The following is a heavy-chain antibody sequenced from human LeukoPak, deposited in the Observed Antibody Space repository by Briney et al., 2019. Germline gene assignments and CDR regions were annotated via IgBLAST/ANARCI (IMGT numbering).Heavy chain of an antibody. CDR1: GFTFSSYG. Sequence: GGSLRLSCAASGFTFSSYGMNWVRQAPGKGLEWVSSISSSSSYIYYADSVKGRFAISRDNAKNSLYLQMNSLRAEDTAVYYCARAGTIYWGNWFDPWGQGTLVTVSS. J-gene: IGHJ5*02. CDR3: ARAGTIYWGNWFDP. CDR2: ISSSSSYI. D-gene: IGHD1-1*01. V-gene: IGHV3-21*01.